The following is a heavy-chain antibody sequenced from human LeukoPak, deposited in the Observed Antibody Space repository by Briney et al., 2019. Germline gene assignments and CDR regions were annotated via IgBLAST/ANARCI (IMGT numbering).Heavy chain of an antibody. Sequence: PGGSLRLSCQPSGYTFGDYPTTWFRQAPGKGLEWVGLLRGNVYNGTTEYAASVKSRFTLARDDSKMLAYLHMSSLKIEDTAVCYCTRGERYFDIWGRGTLVTVSP. V-gene: IGHV3-49*03. J-gene: IGHJ2*01. CDR2: LRGNVYNGTT. CDR1: GYTFGDYP. CDR3: TRGERYFDI. D-gene: IGHD1-1*01.